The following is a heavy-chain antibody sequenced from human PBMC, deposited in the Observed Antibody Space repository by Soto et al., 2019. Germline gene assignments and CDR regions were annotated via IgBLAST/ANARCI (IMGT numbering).Heavy chain of an antibody. J-gene: IGHJ6*02. D-gene: IGHD3-10*01. CDR1: GFTFSSYA. CDR3: ARGDRGGSGSTASYYYSGLDV. CDR2: VSAGGDRT. V-gene: IGHV3-23*01. Sequence: DVQLLESGGHLVQPGGSLRLSCAASGFTFSSYAMSWVRQAPGKGLEWVSSVSAGGDRTYYSDSVKGRFTISRDNSNNALFLQMNGLRIENTALYYCARGDRGGSGSTASYYYSGLDVWGQGNTVTVS.